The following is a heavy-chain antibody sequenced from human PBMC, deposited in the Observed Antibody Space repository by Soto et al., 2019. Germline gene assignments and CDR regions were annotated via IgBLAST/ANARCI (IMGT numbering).Heavy chain of an antibody. Sequence: ASLKVSCNASGYTFTSYGISCVRQAPGQGLEGMGWISGSNGNTNYAQKLQGRVTFATDTSTSRAYMELTSLRSDDTAIYYCARDRKGRCFHGFPICGEGRLVTVS. D-gene: IGHD2-15*01. CDR3: ARDRKGRCFHGFPI. CDR2: ISGSNGNT. V-gene: IGHV1-18*04. J-gene: IGHJ3*02. CDR1: GYTFTSYG.